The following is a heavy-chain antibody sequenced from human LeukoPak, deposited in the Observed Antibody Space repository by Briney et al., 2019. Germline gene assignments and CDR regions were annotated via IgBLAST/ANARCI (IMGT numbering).Heavy chain of an antibody. CDR1: GFTFTSSA. Sequence: SVKVSCTASGFTFTSSAVQWVRQARGQRLEWIGWIVFGSGNTNYAQKFQERVTITRDMSTSTVYMELSSLRSEDTAVYYCAAEGRPTVVTFRKGAVDLWGQGTMVTVSS. D-gene: IGHD4-23*01. CDR2: IVFGSGNT. J-gene: IGHJ3*01. V-gene: IGHV1-58*01. CDR3: AAEGRPTVVTFRKGAVDL.